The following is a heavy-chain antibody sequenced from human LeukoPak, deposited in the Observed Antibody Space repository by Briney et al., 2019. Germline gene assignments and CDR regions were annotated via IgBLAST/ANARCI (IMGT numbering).Heavy chain of an antibody. Sequence: KPSETLSLTCAVSGYSISSGYYWGWIRQPPGKGLEWIGSIYHSGSTYYNPSLKSRVTISVDTSKNQFSLKLSSVTAADPAVYYCARGQYYYDSSGYAFDYWGQGTLVTVSS. D-gene: IGHD3-22*01. V-gene: IGHV4-38-2*01. CDR2: IYHSGST. J-gene: IGHJ4*02. CDR1: GYSISSGYY. CDR3: ARGQYYYDSSGYAFDY.